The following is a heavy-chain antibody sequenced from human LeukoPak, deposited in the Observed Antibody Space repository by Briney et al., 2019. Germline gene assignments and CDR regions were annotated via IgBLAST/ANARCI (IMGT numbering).Heavy chain of an antibody. V-gene: IGHV3-21*01. CDR2: ISSSSSYI. CDR3: VKHGNDDSSGHLDY. CDR1: GFTFSSYS. Sequence: GGSLRLSCAASGFTFSSYSMNWVRQAPGKGREWVSSISSSSSYIYYADSVKGRFTISRDNAKNSLYLQMNSLRAEDTAVYYCVKHGNDDSSGHLDYWGQGTLVTVSS. D-gene: IGHD3-22*01. J-gene: IGHJ4*02.